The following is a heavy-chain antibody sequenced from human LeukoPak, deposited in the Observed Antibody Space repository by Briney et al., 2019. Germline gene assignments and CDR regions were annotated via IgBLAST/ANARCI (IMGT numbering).Heavy chain of an antibody. CDR3: AKFRPITTVAGTIFHY. V-gene: IGHV3-23*01. CDR2: LGGGGHDT. J-gene: IGHJ4*02. CDR1: GLTFRNYG. D-gene: IGHD6-19*01. Sequence: PGGSLRLACAAAGLTFRNYGMSWVRQARGGGVEWVAPLGGGGHDTFYADSVEGRFTSPRDKSKNTLYLQMNSLRAEDTAVYYCAKFRPITTVAGTIFHYWGQGALVAVSS.